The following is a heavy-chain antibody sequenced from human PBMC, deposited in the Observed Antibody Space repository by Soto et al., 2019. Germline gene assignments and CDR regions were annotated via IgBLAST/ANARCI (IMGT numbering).Heavy chain of an antibody. CDR3: AGEITMVRGGDWFDP. V-gene: IGHV4-30-4*01. J-gene: IGHJ5*02. CDR1: GGSISSGDYY. D-gene: IGHD3-10*01. Sequence: SETLSLTCTVSGGSISSGDYYWSWIRQPPGKGLEWIGYIYYSGSTYYNPSLKSRVTISVDTSKNQFSLKLSSVTAADTAVYYCAGEITMVRGGDWFDPWGQGTLVTVSS. CDR2: IYYSGST.